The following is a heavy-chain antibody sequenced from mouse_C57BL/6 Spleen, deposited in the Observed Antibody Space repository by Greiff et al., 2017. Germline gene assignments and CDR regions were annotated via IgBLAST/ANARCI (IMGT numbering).Heavy chain of an antibody. CDR3: ARSGGSSPYFDY. J-gene: IGHJ2*01. CDR2: IDPGGGET. CDR1: GFNIKDYY. D-gene: IGHD1-1*01. Sequence: EVKLVESGAELVKPGASVKLSCTASGFNIKDYYMNWVKQRTEQGLEWIGRIDPGGGETKYDPKFQGQATITADTSSTTAYLQLSSLTSEDAAVYYGARSGGSSPYFDYWGQGTTLTVSS. V-gene: IGHV14-2*01.